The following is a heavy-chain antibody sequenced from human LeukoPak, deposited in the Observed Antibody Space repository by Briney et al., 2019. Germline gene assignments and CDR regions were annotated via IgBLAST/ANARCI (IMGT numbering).Heavy chain of an antibody. Sequence: GGSLRLSCAASGFTLSSYAMSWVRQAPGKGLEWVSAISGSGGSTYYADSVKGRFTISRDNSKNTLYLQMNSLRAEDTAVYYCAKVPEQQLVHGLVYFDYWGQGTLVTVSS. D-gene: IGHD6-13*01. CDR2: ISGSGGST. V-gene: IGHV3-23*01. CDR1: GFTLSSYA. CDR3: AKVPEQQLVHGLVYFDY. J-gene: IGHJ4*02.